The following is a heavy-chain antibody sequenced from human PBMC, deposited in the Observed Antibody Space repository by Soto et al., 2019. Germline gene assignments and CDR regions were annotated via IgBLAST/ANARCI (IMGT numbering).Heavy chain of an antibody. J-gene: IGHJ2*01. D-gene: IGHD6-19*01. CDR3: ARDSAGTAYWYFDL. Sequence: AVKVSCKASGGTFSSYPISWVRQAPGQGLEWMGGIIPIFGTANYAQKFQGRVTITADESTSTAYMELSSLRSEDTAVYYCARDSAGTAYWYFDLWGRGTLVTVSS. CDR1: GGTFSSYP. V-gene: IGHV1-69*13. CDR2: IIPIFGTA.